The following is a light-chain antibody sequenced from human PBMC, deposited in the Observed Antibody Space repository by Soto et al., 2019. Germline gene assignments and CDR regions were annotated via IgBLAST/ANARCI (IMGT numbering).Light chain of an antibody. V-gene: IGKV1-5*01. Sequence: DIQMTQSPSTVSASVGERVTITCRASQDIYRWLAWYQQKPGKAPKLLIYDASSLQSGVPPRFSGSGSGTECALTISSLQPDDLATYYCQQYNAYPFTFGPGTKLEIK. J-gene: IGKJ2*01. CDR1: QDIYRW. CDR2: DAS. CDR3: QQYNAYPFT.